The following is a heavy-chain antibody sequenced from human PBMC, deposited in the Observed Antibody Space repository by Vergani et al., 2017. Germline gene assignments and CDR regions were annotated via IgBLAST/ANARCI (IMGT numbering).Heavy chain of an antibody. D-gene: IGHD4-17*01. CDR1: GFTFSSYG. V-gene: IGHV3-30*02. Sequence: QVQLVESGGGVVQPGGSLRLSCAASGFTFSSYGMHWVRQAPGKGLEWVAFIGYDGRIKYNVDSVKGRFTISRDTSKKTLSLQMRSLRADDTAVYYCAEDGRENSDYGYFDYWGQGTLVTVSS. J-gene: IGHJ4*02. CDR3: AEDGRENSDYGYFDY. CDR2: IGYDGRIK.